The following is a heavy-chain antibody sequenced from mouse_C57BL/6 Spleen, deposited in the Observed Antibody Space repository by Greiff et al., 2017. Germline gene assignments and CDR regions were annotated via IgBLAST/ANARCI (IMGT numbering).Heavy chain of an antibody. J-gene: IGHJ2*01. D-gene: IGHD1-1*01. CDR3: ARHDNTTIYDYFDY. CDR2: IVPEDGET. CDR1: GFNFKAYY. V-gene: IGHV14-2*01. Sequence: EVQLQQSGAELVKPGASVKLSCTASGFNFKAYYMHWVKQRTEQGLEWIGRIVPEDGETKYAPKFQGKATITADTSSNTAYLQLSSLTSEDTAVYYCARHDNTTIYDYFDYWGQGTTLTVSS.